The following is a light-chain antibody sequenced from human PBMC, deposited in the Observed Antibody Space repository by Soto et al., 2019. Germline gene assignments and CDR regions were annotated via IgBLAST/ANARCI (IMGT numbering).Light chain of an antibody. Sequence: EIVLTQSPATLSLSPGERATLSCRASQSVSSYLAWHQQKPGQAPRLLIYDASNRAAGIPARFIGSGFGTDFTLTISSLEPEDFAVYYCQQRSNWPLTFGQGTRLEIK. V-gene: IGKV3-11*01. CDR2: DAS. CDR1: QSVSSY. CDR3: QQRSNWPLT. J-gene: IGKJ5*01.